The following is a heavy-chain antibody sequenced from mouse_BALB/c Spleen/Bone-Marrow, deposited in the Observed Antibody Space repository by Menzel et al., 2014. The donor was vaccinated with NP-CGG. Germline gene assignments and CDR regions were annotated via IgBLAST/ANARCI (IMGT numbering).Heavy chain of an antibody. D-gene: IGHD2-1*01. CDR1: GYTFTSSW. CDR3: AREKIYGNYLWYFDV. CDR2: IHPNSGNT. J-gene: IGHJ1*01. Sequence: VQLQQSGSVLVRPGASVKLSCKASGYTFTSSWMHWAKQRPGQGLEWIGEIHPNSGNTNYNEKFKGKATLTVDTSSSTAYVDLSSLTSEDSAVYYCAREKIYGNYLWYFDVWGAGTKVTVSS. V-gene: IGHV1S130*01.